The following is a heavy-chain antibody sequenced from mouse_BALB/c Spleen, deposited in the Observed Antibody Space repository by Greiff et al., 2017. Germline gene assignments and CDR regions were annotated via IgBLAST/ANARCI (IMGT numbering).Heavy chain of an antibody. CDR3: ARSEGVPWFAY. CDR1: GYAFSSSW. V-gene: IGHV1-82*01. Sequence: VQLQESGPELVKPGASVKISCKASGYAFSSSWMNWVKQRPGQGLEWIGRIYPGDGDTNYNGKFKGKATLTADKSSSTAYMQLSSLTSVDSAVYFCARSEGVPWFAYWGQGTLVTVSA. CDR2: IYPGDGDT. D-gene: IGHD2-14*01. J-gene: IGHJ3*01.